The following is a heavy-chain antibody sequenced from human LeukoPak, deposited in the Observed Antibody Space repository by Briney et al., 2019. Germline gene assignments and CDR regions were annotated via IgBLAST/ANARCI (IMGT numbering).Heavy chain of an antibody. CDR3: GRASDCSGGSCPISY. V-gene: IGHV1-69*05. Sequence: GASVKVSCKASGGTFSSYAISWVRQAPGQGLEWMGRIIPIFGTANYAQKFQGRVTITTDESTSTAYMELSSLRSEDTAVYYCGRASDCSGGSCPISYWGQGTLVTVSS. CDR1: GGTFSSYA. CDR2: IIPIFGTA. D-gene: IGHD2-15*01. J-gene: IGHJ4*02.